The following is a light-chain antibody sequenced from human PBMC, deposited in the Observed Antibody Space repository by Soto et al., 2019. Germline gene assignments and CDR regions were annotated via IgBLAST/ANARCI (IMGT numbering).Light chain of an antibody. CDR1: QRVGSS. CDR2: GAS. Sequence: EIVLTQSPGTLSLSPGERATLSCRASQRVGSSLAWYQQKPGQAPRLLIYGASSRATVISDRFSGSGSGTDFTLTISRLEPEDFAVYYCQQYGSSPPLTFGGGTKVEIK. V-gene: IGKV3-20*01. CDR3: QQYGSSPPLT. J-gene: IGKJ4*01.